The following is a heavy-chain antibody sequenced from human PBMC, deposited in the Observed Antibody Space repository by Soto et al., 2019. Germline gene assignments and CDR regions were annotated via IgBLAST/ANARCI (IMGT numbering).Heavy chain of an antibody. CDR3: ASQAPNCTNGECRRLEYGMDV. V-gene: IGHV1-8*01. Sequence: QLQLVQSGAEVKKPGASVKVSCKASGYPFTSYDINWVRQATGQGLEWMGWMNPNSGNTGYAQKFQGRGTMTRITSISTAYRELSSLRSEHTAVYYCASQAPNCTNGECRRLEYGMDVWGEGTTVTVSS. CDR1: GYPFTSYD. D-gene: IGHD2-8*01. CDR2: MNPNSGNT. J-gene: IGHJ6*04.